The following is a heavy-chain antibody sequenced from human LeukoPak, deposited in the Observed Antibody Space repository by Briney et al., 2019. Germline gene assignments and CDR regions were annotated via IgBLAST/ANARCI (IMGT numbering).Heavy chain of an antibody. CDR2: ISSSSSTI. Sequence: LSLTCNVSGYSISSGYYWGWIRQPPGKGLEWVSYISSSSSTIYYADSVKGRFTISRDNAKNSLYLQMNSLRAEDTAVYYCARDGDSSRWGAFDIWGQGTMVTVSS. J-gene: IGHJ3*02. CDR1: GYSISSGYY. V-gene: IGHV3-11*04. D-gene: IGHD3-22*01. CDR3: ARDGDSSRWGAFDI.